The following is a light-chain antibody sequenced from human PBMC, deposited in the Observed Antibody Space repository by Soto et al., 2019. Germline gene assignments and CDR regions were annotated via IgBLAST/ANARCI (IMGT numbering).Light chain of an antibody. CDR1: QDITSD. V-gene: IGKV1-13*02. J-gene: IGKJ1*01. CDR3: QQFNAYPRT. CDR2: DAS. Sequence: AIPLTQSPSSLSASLGDTVIITCRASQDITSDLAWYQQRPEKAPVLLIYDASRLESGVPPRFSGGGSGTEFSLTISSLQPEDFATYFCQQFNAYPRTFGKGTKVDIK.